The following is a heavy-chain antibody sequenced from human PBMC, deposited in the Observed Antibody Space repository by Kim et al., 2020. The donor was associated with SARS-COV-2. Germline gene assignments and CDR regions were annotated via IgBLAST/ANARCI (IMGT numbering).Heavy chain of an antibody. CDR1: GFTFSSYS. V-gene: IGHV3-48*02. CDR2: ISSSSSTI. J-gene: IGHJ6*02. D-gene: IGHD5-12*01. CDR3: AREGEWLPSYYYYGMDV. Sequence: GGSLRLSCAASGFTFSSYSMNWVRQAPGKGLEWVSYISSSSSTIYYADSVKGRFTISRDNAKNSLYLQMNSLRDEDTAVYYCAREGEWLPSYYYYGMDVWGQGTTVTVSS.